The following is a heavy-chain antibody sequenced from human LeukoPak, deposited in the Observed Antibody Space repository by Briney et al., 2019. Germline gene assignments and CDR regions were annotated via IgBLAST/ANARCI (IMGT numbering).Heavy chain of an antibody. CDR3: ATDTGYCSSTSCYDY. CDR1: GYTLTELS. D-gene: IGHD2-2*01. V-gene: IGHV1-24*01. Sequence: VASVKVSCKVSGYTLTELSMHWVRQAPGKGLEWMGGFDPEDGETIYAQKFQGRVTMTEDTSTDTAYMELSSLRSEDTAVYYCATDTGYCSSTSCYDYWGQGTLVTVSS. J-gene: IGHJ4*02. CDR2: FDPEDGET.